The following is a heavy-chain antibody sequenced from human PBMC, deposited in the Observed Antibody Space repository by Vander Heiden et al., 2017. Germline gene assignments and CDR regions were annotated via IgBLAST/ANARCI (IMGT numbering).Heavy chain of an antibody. J-gene: IGHJ5*02. CDR1: GGFINTDYR. V-gene: IGHV4-4*02. Sequence: QVQLQESGPGLVKHSGTVYLTYVVFGGFINTDYRWTWDGQASGKGLVWFREIHHSGSTNYNPSLKSRVTISVDKSKNEFSMRLISVTAADTAVYFCARGYCNGGSCYSWRNRFDPWGQGTLVTVSS. CDR2: IHHSGST. D-gene: IGHD2-15*01. CDR3: ARGYCNGGSCYSWRNRFDP.